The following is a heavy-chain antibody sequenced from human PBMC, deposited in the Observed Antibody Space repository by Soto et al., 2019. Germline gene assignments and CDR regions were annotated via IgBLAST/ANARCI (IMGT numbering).Heavy chain of an antibody. V-gene: IGHV4-61*03. Sequence: QVQLQESGPGLVKPSETLSLTCTVSGGSVSSGSYYWSWIRQPPGKGMEWIWYIYYRGSTNYNPAHTSRVTISLATSKNYFALKLSTGTPADKALYYCAREAHWGFDYWGQGTLVTVSS. CDR2: IYYRGST. CDR3: AREAHWGFDY. D-gene: IGHD7-27*01. CDR1: GGSVSSGSYY. J-gene: IGHJ4*02.